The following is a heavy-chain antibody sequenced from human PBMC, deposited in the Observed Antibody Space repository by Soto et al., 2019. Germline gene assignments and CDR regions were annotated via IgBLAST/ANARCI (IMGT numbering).Heavy chain of an antibody. Sequence: GAGVTVSCKVSGYTLTELCMHWGRQAPGKGLEWMGGFDPEDGETIYAQKFQGRVTMTEDTSTDTAYMELSSLRSEDTAVYYCATGLMLGEFCWGQGTLVTVSS. V-gene: IGHV1-24*01. CDR1: GYTLTELC. CDR3: ATGLMLGEFC. CDR2: FDPEDGET. J-gene: IGHJ4*02. D-gene: IGHD3-10*02.